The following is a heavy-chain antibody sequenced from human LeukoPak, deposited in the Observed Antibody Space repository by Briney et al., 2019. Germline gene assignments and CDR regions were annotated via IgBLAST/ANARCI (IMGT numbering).Heavy chain of an antibody. V-gene: IGHV6-1*01. Sequence: SQTLSLTCVISGDRVSSNSAAWNWIRQSPSRGLEWLGRTYYRSMWYNDYALSVKSRITINPDTSKNQFSLRLNSVTPEDTAVYYCARELGGSSWHDGFDVWGQGTMVTFSS. CDR3: ARELGGSSWHDGFDV. D-gene: IGHD6-13*01. CDR2: TYYRSMWYN. J-gene: IGHJ3*01. CDR1: GDRVSSNSAA.